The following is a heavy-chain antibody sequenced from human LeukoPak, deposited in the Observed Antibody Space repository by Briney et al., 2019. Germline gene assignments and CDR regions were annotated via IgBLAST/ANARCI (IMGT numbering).Heavy chain of an antibody. V-gene: IGHV4-34*01. CDR1: GGXFSGYY. CDR2: INHSGST. CDR3: ARHQFSGNTNWFGP. Sequence: SETLSLTCAVYGGXFSGYYWSWIRQPPGKGLEWIGEINHSGSTNYNPSLKSRVTISVDTSKNQFSLKLSSVTAADTAVYYCARHQFSGNTNWFGPWGRGTLVTVPT. J-gene: IGHJ5*02. D-gene: IGHD1-26*01.